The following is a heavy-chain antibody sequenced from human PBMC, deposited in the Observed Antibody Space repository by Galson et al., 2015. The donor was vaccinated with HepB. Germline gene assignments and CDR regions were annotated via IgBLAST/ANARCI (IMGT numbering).Heavy chain of an antibody. V-gene: IGHV1-46*01. J-gene: IGHJ4*02. D-gene: IGHD6-13*01. CDR1: GYTFTSYH. CDR2: INPSGGST. CDR3: ARAIAAAALWGY. Sequence: SVKVSCKASGYTFTSYHMHWVRQAPGQGLEWMGIINPSGGSTSYAQKFQGRVTMTRDTSTSTVYMELSSLRSEDTAVYYCARAIAAAALWGYWGQGTLVTVSS.